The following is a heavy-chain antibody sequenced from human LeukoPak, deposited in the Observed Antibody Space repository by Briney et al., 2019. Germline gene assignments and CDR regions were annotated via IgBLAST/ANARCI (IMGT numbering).Heavy chain of an antibody. V-gene: IGHV4-4*07. CDR2: IYTSGST. CDR3: ARDYDFWSGPYYYYGMDV. D-gene: IGHD3-3*01. Sequence: SETLSLTCTVSGGSIGSYYWSWIRQPAGKGLEWIGRIYTSGSTNYNPSLKSRVTMSVDTSKNQFSLKLSSVTAADTAVYYCARDYDFWSGPYYYYGMDVWGQGTTVTVSS. CDR1: GGSIGSYY. J-gene: IGHJ6*02.